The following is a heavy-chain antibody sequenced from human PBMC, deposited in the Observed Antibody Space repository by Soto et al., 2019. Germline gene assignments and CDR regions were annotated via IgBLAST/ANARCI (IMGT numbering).Heavy chain of an antibody. CDR1: GCTFTSHD. Sequence: ASVKVSCKASGCTFTSHDINWLRQATGQGLEWMGWMNPNSGNTGYAQKFQGRVTMTRDTSITTAYMELSSLRSEDTAVYYCAMYYYDRSGYPGAFDIWGLGTMVTVS. D-gene: IGHD3-22*01. CDR2: MNPNSGNT. V-gene: IGHV1-8*01. J-gene: IGHJ3*02. CDR3: AMYYYDRSGYPGAFDI.